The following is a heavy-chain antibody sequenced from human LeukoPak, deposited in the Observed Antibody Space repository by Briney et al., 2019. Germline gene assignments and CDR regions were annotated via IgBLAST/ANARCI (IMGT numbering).Heavy chain of an antibody. J-gene: IGHJ4*02. Sequence: GGSLRLSCAGSGFTFSSYNMNWVRQAPGKGLEWVSSISSTGSSKYYADSVKGRFTISRDNAKNSLYLQMNSLRAEDTAVYYCAREESSSSGYYFDYWGQGALVTVSS. V-gene: IGHV3-21*01. D-gene: IGHD6-6*01. CDR2: ISSTGSSK. CDR3: AREESSSSGYYFDY. CDR1: GFTFSSYN.